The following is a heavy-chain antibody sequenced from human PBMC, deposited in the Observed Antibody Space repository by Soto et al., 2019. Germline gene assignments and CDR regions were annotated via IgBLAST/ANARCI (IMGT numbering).Heavy chain of an antibody. Sequence: QVQLVQSGAEVKKPGSSVKVSCKASGGAFTNDIITWVRQAPGQGLEWMGRIIPLLDITNYAQKFQCRVTITADKSTSTAYMELNSLISEDTAVYYCARDSPIGSTFSGYDAIDYWGQGTLVTVSS. CDR3: ARDSPIGSTFSGYDAIDY. CDR1: GGAFTNDI. CDR2: IIPLLDIT. V-gene: IGHV1-69*08. D-gene: IGHD5-12*01. J-gene: IGHJ4*02.